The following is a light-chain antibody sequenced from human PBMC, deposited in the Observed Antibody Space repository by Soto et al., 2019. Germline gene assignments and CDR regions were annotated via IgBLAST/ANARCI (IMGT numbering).Light chain of an antibody. J-gene: IGLJ2*01. CDR3: CSYAGSYVI. V-gene: IGLV2-11*01. CDR2: DVT. Sequence: QSVLTQPRSVSGSPGQAVTFSCTGTRSDVGRYSYVSWYQQHPGKAPKLMIFDVTKRPSGVPDRFSGSKSGNTASLTISGLQAEDEADYYCCSYAGSYVIFGGGTKVTVL. CDR1: RSDVGRYSY.